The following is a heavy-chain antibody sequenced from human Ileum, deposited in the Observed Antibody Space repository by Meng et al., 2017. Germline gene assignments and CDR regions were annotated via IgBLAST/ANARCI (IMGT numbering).Heavy chain of an antibody. D-gene: IGHD1-14*01. CDR1: GYTFTGYY. J-gene: IGHJ6*02. V-gene: IGHV1-2*06. CDR2: INPNSGGT. CDR3: ARGDPEDRFLYYAMDV. Sequence: QVQLVQSGAEVKKPGASVKVSCMASGYTFTGYYMHWVREAPGQGLEWMGRINPNSGGTNFAQKFQGRVTMTRDTSISTAYMELSRLRSDDTAVYYCARGDPEDRFLYYAMDVWGQGTTVTVSS.